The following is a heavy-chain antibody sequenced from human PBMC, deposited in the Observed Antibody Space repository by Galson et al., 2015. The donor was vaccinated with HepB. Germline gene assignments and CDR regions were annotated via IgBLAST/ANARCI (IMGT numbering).Heavy chain of an antibody. CDR3: ARDRLGYYGMDV. Sequence: SLRLSCAASGFTFSSYSMNWVRQAPGKRLEWVSYIDSSTTIYYADSVKGRFTISRDNAKNSLYLQMNSLRDEDTAVYYCARDRLGYYGMDVWGQGTTVTVSS. V-gene: IGHV3-48*02. J-gene: IGHJ6*02. D-gene: IGHD6-19*01. CDR2: IDSSTTI. CDR1: GFTFSSYS.